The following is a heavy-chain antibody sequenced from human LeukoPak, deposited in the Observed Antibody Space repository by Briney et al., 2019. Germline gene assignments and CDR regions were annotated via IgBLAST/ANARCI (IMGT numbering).Heavy chain of an antibody. CDR3: AKDSGKVDTAMVSY. CDR1: GFTFSSYA. CDR2: ISGSGGST. Sequence: GGSLRLSCAASGFTFSSYAVSWVRQAPGKGLEWVSAISGSGGSTYYADSVKGRFTISRDNSKNTLYLQMNSLRAEDTAVYYCAKDSGKVDTAMVSYWGQGTLVTVSS. J-gene: IGHJ4*02. D-gene: IGHD5-18*01. V-gene: IGHV3-23*01.